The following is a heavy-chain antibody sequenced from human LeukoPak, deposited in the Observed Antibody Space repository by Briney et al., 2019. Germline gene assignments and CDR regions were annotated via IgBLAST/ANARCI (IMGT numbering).Heavy chain of an antibody. J-gene: IGHJ4*02. CDR1: GFTFSSYA. D-gene: IGHD5-24*01. Sequence: GGSLRLSCAASGFTFSSYAMSWDRQAPGKGLEWVAVISYDGSNKYYADSVKGRFTISRDNSKNTLYLQMNSLRAEDTAVYYCAKEMATMSSHFDYWGQGTLVTVSS. V-gene: IGHV3-30*18. CDR3: AKEMATMSSHFDY. CDR2: ISYDGSNK.